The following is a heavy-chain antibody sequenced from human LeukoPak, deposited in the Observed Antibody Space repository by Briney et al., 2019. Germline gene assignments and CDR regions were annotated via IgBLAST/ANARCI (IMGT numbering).Heavy chain of an antibody. CDR2: INHSGST. J-gene: IGHJ6*03. D-gene: IGHD3-10*01. CDR3: ARRWGTMVRGVIKNYYYYMDV. CDR1: GGSFSGYY. Sequence: SETLSLTCAVYGGSFSGYYWSWIRQPPGKGLEWIGEINHSGSTNYNLSLKSRVTISVDTSKNQFSLKLSSVTAADTAVYYCARRWGTMVRGVIKNYYYYMDVWGKGTTVTVSS. V-gene: IGHV4-34*01.